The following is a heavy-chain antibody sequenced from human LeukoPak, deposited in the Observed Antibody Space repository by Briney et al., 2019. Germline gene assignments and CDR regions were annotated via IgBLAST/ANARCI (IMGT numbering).Heavy chain of an antibody. CDR1: GFTFNSYS. J-gene: IGHJ4*02. Sequence: GGSLRLSCAASGFTFNSYSMNWVRQAPGKGLEWVSSISSSSSYIYYADSVKGRFTISRDNAKNSLYLQMNSLRAEDTAVYYCARAPRVWYFDYWGQGTLVTVSS. CDR2: ISSSSSYI. CDR3: ARAPRVWYFDY. V-gene: IGHV3-21*01. D-gene: IGHD2-21*01.